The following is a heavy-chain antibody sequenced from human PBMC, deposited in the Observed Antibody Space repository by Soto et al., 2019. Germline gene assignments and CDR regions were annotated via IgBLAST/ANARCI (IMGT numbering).Heavy chain of an antibody. V-gene: IGHV1-46*01. CDR1: GYTFTSYY. J-gene: IGHJ4*02. Sequence: ASVKVSCKASGYTFTSYYMHWVRQAPGQGLEWMGIINPSGGSTSYAQKFQGRVTMTRDTSTSTVYMELSSLRSEDTAVYYCARDFDFNYDSSGYYSEVYGYWGQGTLVTVSS. CDR3: ARDFDFNYDSSGYYSEVYGY. D-gene: IGHD3-22*01. CDR2: INPSGGST.